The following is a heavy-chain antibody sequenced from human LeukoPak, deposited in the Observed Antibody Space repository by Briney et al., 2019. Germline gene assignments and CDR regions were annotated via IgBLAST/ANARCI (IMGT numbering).Heavy chain of an antibody. V-gene: IGHV3-7*01. D-gene: IGHD5-18*01. Sequence: GGSLRLSCAASGFTFSSYAMSWVRQAPGKGLEWVANIKQDGSEKYHVDSVKGRFTISRDNAKKSLFLQMNSLRAEDTAVYYCARDRGYSYEPQVEYWGQGTLVTVSS. CDR3: ARDRGYSYEPQVEY. CDR1: GFTFSSYA. J-gene: IGHJ4*02. CDR2: IKQDGSEK.